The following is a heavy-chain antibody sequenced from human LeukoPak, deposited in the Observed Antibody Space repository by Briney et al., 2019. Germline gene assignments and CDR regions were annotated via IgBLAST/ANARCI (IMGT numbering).Heavy chain of an antibody. CDR1: GFTFSSYW. D-gene: IGHD4-17*01. CDR3: ARGGDYKNDY. CDR2: INGAGSSI. J-gene: IGHJ4*02. Sequence: GGSLRLSCAASGFTFSSYWMHWVRQTPGKGLVWVSRINGAGSSISYADSVKGRVTISRDNAKNTLYLQMNNLRAEDTAVYYCARGGDYKNDYWGQGTFVTVSS. V-gene: IGHV3-74*01.